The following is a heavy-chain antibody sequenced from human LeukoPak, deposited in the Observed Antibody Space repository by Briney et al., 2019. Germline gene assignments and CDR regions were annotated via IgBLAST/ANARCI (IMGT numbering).Heavy chain of an antibody. J-gene: IGHJ4*02. CDR2: ISSSGSTI. CDR3: ARGGFLGYYYDSSGYYGY. Sequence: GGSLRLSCAASGFTFSSYEMNWVRQAPGKGLEWVSYISSSGSTIYYADSVKGRFTISRDNAKNSLYLQMNSLRAEDTAVYYCARGGFLGYYYDSSGYYGYWGQGTLVTVSS. D-gene: IGHD3-22*01. V-gene: IGHV3-48*03. CDR1: GFTFSSYE.